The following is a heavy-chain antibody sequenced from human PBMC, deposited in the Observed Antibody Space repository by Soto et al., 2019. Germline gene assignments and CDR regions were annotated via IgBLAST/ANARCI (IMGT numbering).Heavy chain of an antibody. J-gene: IGHJ6*03. CDR1: GFTFSSYS. D-gene: IGHD5-12*01. CDR2: ISSSSSTI. V-gene: IGHV3-48*01. Sequence: GGSLRLSCAASGFTFSSYSMNWVRQAPGKGLEWVSYISSSSSTIYYADSVKGRFTISRDNAKNSLYLQMNSLRAEDTAVYYCARGGYSGLRVKFYMDVWGKGTTVTVSS. CDR3: ARGGYSGLRVKFYMDV.